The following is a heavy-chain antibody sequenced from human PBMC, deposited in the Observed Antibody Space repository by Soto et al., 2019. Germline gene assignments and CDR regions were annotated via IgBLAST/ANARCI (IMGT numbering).Heavy chain of an antibody. J-gene: IGHJ4*02. D-gene: IGHD6-19*01. CDR3: ARSRGRGWTPY. V-gene: IGHV1-69*06. Sequence: QVHLVQSEAEVKKPGSSVKVSCKASGGTFISYTVSWVRQAPGQGLEWVGGIIPVFNTTYYAQKFQGRVTIFADKSTSTAYMALSNLICEDTAVYYCARSRGRGWTPYWGQGTRVTVSS. CDR2: IIPVFNTT. CDR1: GGTFISYT.